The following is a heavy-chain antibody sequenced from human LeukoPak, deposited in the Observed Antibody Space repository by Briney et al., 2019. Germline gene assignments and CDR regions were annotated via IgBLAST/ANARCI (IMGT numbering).Heavy chain of an antibody. CDR1: GFRFNTYW. V-gene: IGHV3-7*01. D-gene: IGHD3-22*01. CDR2: IKQDGNEK. Sequence: GSLRLSCAASGFRFNTYWMSWVRQAPGKGLEWVANIKQDGNEKYYADSVKGRFTISRDNSKNTLYLQMNSLRAEDTAVYYCAKGQKSSGYLYFDYWGQGSLVTVSS. CDR3: AKGQKSSGYLYFDY. J-gene: IGHJ4*02.